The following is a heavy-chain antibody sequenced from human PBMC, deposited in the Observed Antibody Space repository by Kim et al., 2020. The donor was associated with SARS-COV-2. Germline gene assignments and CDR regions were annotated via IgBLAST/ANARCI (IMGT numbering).Heavy chain of an antibody. J-gene: IGHJ6*02. V-gene: IGHV3-33*01. Sequence: GGSLRLSCAASGFTFSSYGMHWVRQAPGKGLEWVAVIWYDGSNKYYADSVKGRFTISRDNSKNTLYLQMNSLRAEDTAVYYCARDPSERGWYHYYYYYGMDVWGQGTMVTVSS. CDR3: ARDPSERGWYHYYYYYGMDV. CDR2: IWYDGSNK. CDR1: GFTFSSYG. D-gene: IGHD6-19*01.